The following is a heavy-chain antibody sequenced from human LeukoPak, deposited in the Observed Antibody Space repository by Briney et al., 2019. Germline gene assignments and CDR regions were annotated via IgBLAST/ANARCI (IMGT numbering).Heavy chain of an antibody. CDR2: ISAYQGNT. V-gene: IGHV1-18*01. D-gene: IGHD5-12*01. CDR1: GGTFRSYA. CDR3: ARSDLGSITAGRIEY. Sequence: ASVKVSYKACGGTFRSYAISWVRQAPGQALEWMGWISAYQGNTKYAQKFQGRVTMTIDTSTSTAYMDLRSLRSDDTAIYFCARSDLGSITAGRIEYWGQGILVAVSS. J-gene: IGHJ4*02.